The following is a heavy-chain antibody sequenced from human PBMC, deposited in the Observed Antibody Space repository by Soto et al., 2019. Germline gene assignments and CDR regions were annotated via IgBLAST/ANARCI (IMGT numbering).Heavy chain of an antibody. CDR1: GFTFSSYA. Sequence: GGSLRLSCAASGFTFSSYAMSWVRQAPGKGLEWVSAISGSGGSTYYADSVKGRFTISRDNSKNTLYLQMNSLRAEDTAVYCCAKVGGYSGYDSAKFYYYYGMDVWGQGTTVTVSS. V-gene: IGHV3-23*01. J-gene: IGHJ6*02. CDR3: AKVGGYSGYDSAKFYYYYGMDV. CDR2: ISGSGGST. D-gene: IGHD5-12*01.